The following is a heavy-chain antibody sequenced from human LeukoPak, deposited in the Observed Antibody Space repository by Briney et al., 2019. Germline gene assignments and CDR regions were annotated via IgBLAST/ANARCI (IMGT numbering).Heavy chain of an antibody. CDR3: ARDSYQLLSWWFDP. D-gene: IGHD2-2*01. V-gene: IGHV3-7*01. CDR2: IKQDGSEK. J-gene: IGHJ5*02. CDR1: GFTFSSYW. Sequence: PGGSLRLSCAASGFTFSSYWMNWVRQAPGKGLEWVANIKQDGSEKYYVDSVKGRFTISRDNAKNSLYLQMNSLRAEDTAVYYCARDSYQLLSWWFDPWGQGTLVTVSS.